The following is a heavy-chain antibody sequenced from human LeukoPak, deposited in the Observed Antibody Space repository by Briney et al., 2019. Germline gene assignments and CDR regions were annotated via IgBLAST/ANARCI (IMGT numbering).Heavy chain of an antibody. V-gene: IGHV4-59*01. D-gene: IGHD5-18*01. CDR3: ARDRGYSYAFDI. CDR1: GDSISGYY. CDR2: IYDSGST. J-gene: IGHJ3*02. Sequence: PSGTLSLTCTVSGDSISGYYWTWIRQPPRKGLEWIGYIYDSGSTKYNPSLRSRVTISFDTSSKQFSLRLSSVTAADTAVYYCARDRGYSYAFDIWGQGTMVTVSS.